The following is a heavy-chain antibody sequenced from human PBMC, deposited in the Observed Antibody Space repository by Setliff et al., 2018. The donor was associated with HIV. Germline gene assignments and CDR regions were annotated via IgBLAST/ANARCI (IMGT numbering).Heavy chain of an antibody. J-gene: IGHJ5*02. CDR2: INAANGYT. D-gene: IGHD3-10*01. CDR3: ARPRSGGSGSYSWFDP. CDR1: GYTFTSDY. V-gene: IGHV1-3*01. Sequence: ASVKVSCKASGYTFTSDYFHWVRQAPGQNLEWMGWINAANGYTKYSQKFQGRVTITRDTSANTAYMELSSLRSEDTAVYYCARPRSGGSGSYSWFDPWGQGTLVTVSS.